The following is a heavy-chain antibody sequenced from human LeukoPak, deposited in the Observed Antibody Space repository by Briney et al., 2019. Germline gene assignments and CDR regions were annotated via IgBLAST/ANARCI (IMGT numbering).Heavy chain of an antibody. J-gene: IGHJ4*02. CDR2: INAGNGNT. CDR1: GYTFTGYY. V-gene: IGHV1-3*01. Sequence: ASVKVSCKASGYTFTGYYMHWVRQAPGQRLEWMGWINAGNGNTKYSQKFQDRVTITRDASASTAYMELSSLRSDDMAVYYCARGIWTSHTVGYYFDNWGQGTLVTVSS. D-gene: IGHD6-13*01. CDR3: ARGIWTSHTVGYYFDN.